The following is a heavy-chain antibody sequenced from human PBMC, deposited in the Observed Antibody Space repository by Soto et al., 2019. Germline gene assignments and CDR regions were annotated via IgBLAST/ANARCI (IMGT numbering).Heavy chain of an antibody. CDR1: GFTFSGHW. D-gene: IGHD2-2*01. CDR2: INTDGGSS. J-gene: IGHJ3*02. Sequence: GGSLRLSCAASGFTFSGHWMHWVRQVPGKGLEWVSRINTDGGSSAYADSVKGRFTISRDNAKNTLYLQMNGLRAEDTAVYYCARVAGYCSRTSCYRRAFDTWGQGTTVTVSS. CDR3: ARVAGYCSRTSCYRRAFDT. V-gene: IGHV3-74*03.